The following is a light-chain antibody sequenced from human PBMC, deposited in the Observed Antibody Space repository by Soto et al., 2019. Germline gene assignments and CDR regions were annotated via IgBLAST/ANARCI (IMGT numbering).Light chain of an antibody. V-gene: IGLV2-23*01. Sequence: QSVLTQPASVSGSPGQSITISCTGSSSDVGSYNLVSWHQQYPGKAPKLMIYEGSKRPSGVSNRFSGSKSGNTASLTISVLQAEDEADYYCCSYAGRSTLVFGGGTKVTVL. CDR3: CSYAGRSTLV. CDR2: EGS. J-gene: IGLJ3*02. CDR1: SSDVGSYNL.